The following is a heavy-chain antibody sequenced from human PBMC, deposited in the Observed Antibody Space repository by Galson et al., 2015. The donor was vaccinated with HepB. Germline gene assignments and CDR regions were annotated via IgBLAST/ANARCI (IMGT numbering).Heavy chain of an antibody. CDR2: ISYDGGNK. V-gene: IGHV3-30-3*02. CDR1: GFTFSSYA. J-gene: IGHJ4*02. CDR3: AKDHGQQMSQGLDY. D-gene: IGHD6-13*01. Sequence: SLRLSCAASGFTFSSYAMHWVRQAPGKGLEWVAVISYDGGNKYYADSVKGRFTISRDNSKNTLYLQMNSLRAEDTAVHYCAKDHGQQMSQGLDYWGQGTLVTVSS.